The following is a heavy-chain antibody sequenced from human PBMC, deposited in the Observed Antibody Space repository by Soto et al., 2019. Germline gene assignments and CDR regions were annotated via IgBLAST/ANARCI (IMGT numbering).Heavy chain of an antibody. CDR2: IRSSGGRT. Sequence: GGSLRLSCAASGFTFSSYAMSWVRQAPGKGLEWVSDIRSSGGRTYYADSVKGRFTISRDNSKNTLYLQMNSLRTEDTAVYYCTTDDVGGTTVWLRGSHNWFDPWGQGTLVTVSS. CDR3: TTDDVGGTTVWLRGSHNWFDP. D-gene: IGHD4-4*01. J-gene: IGHJ5*02. CDR1: GFTFSSYA. V-gene: IGHV3-23*01.